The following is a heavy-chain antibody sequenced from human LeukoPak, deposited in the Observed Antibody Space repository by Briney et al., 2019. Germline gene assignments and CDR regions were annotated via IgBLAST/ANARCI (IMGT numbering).Heavy chain of an antibody. CDR2: INRDGSQK. J-gene: IGHJ4*02. CDR3: AKDRHPQMVRGVYFDS. V-gene: IGHV3-7*03. CDR1: GFSLSGYW. D-gene: IGHD3-10*01. Sequence: GGSLRLSCAASGFSLSGYWMTWVRQAPGKGLEWVANINRDGSQKNHVDSVQGRFTISRDNGKNSLYLQMNSPRTEDTALYYCAKDRHPQMVRGVYFDSWGQGTLVTVSS.